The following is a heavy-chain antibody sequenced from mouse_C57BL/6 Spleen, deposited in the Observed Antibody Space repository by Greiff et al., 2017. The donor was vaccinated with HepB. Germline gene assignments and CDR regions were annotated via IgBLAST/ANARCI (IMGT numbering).Heavy chain of an antibody. CDR3: ARSKLGDYDGAWFAY. Sequence: QVQLQQPGAELVMPGASVKLSCKASGYTFTSYWMHWVKQRPGQGLEWIGEIDPSDSYTNYNQKFKGKSTLTVDKSSSTAYMQLSSLTSEDSAVYYCARSKLGDYDGAWFAYWGQGTLVTVSA. J-gene: IGHJ3*01. V-gene: IGHV1-69*01. CDR1: GYTFTSYW. CDR2: IDPSDSYT. D-gene: IGHD2-4*01.